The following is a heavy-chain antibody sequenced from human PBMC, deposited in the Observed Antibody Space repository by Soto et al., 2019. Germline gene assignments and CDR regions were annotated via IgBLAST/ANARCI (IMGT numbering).Heavy chain of an antibody. CDR2: IYYSGST. CDR1: GGSLSSSSYY. V-gene: IGHV4-39*01. CDR3: ARRGYCSGGSCYPTPFYY. D-gene: IGHD2-15*01. Sequence: PSETLSLTCTVSGGSLSSSSYYWGWIRQPPGKGLEWIGSIYYSGSTYYNPSLKSRVTISVDTSKNQFSLKLSSVTAADTAVYYCARRGYCSGGSCYPTPFYYWGQGTLVTVSS. J-gene: IGHJ4*02.